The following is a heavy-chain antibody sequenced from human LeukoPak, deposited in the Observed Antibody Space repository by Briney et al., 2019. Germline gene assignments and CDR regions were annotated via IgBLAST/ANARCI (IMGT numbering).Heavy chain of an antibody. CDR3: ARDRWGGPEIQFDY. D-gene: IGHD3-16*01. CDR2: INPSGGST. J-gene: IGHJ4*02. CDR1: GYTFTSYY. V-gene: IGHV1-46*01. Sequence: ASVKVSCKASGYTFTSYYMHWVQQAPGQGLEWMGIINPSGGSTSYAQKFRGRVTMTRDPSTSTVYMELSSLRSEDTAVYYCARDRWGGPEIQFDYWGQGTLVTVSS.